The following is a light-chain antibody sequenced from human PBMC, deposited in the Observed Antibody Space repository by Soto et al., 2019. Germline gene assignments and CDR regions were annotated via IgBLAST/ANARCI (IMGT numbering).Light chain of an antibody. J-gene: IGLJ2*01. CDR3: SSYTSSSPYVV. V-gene: IGLV2-14*01. Sequence: QSALTQPASVSGSPGQSITISCTGTSSDVGGYNYVSWYQQHPGKAPKLMIYDVSNRPSGVSNRFSGSKSGNTASLTISGLQAEDEDDYYCSSYTSSSPYVVFGGGTKVTVL. CDR2: DVS. CDR1: SSDVGGYNY.